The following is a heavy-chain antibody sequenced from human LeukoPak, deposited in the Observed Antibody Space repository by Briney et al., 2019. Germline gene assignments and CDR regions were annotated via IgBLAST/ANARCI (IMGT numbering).Heavy chain of an antibody. J-gene: IGHJ5*02. D-gene: IGHD3-22*01. CDR3: ARAPDYYDSSGYHH. Sequence: GASVKVSCKASGYTFTSYYMHWVRRAPGQGLEWMGIINPSGGSTNYAQKFQGRVTITADKSTSTAYMELSSLRSEDTAVYYCARAPDYYDSSGYHHWGQGTLVTVSS. CDR2: INPSGGST. V-gene: IGHV1-46*01. CDR1: GYTFTSYY.